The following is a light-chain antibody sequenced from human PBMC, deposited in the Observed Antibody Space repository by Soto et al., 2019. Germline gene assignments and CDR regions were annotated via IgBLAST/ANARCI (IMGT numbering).Light chain of an antibody. CDR1: SSDVGGYNY. CDR2: DVS. CDR3: SSYTGSSTSVV. J-gene: IGLJ2*01. Sequence: QSALTQPASVSGSPGQSITISCTGTSSDVGGYNYVSWYQQHPGKAPKQMIYDVSNRPSGVSNRFSGSKSANTASLTISGLQAEDEADYYCSSYTGSSTSVVFGGGTKLTVL. V-gene: IGLV2-14*01.